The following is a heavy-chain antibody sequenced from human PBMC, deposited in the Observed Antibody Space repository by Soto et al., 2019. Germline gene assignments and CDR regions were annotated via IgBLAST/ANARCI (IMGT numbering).Heavy chain of an antibody. CDR3: ARERHLNSPSDAFDL. V-gene: IGHV1-2*02. J-gene: IGHJ3*01. CDR2: MNPNSGGS. CDR1: GYNFIAQN. D-gene: IGHD1-7*01. Sequence: QVHLVQSGAEVKKPGASVKVSCMASGYNFIAQNIHWVRQAPGLGLEWMGKMNPNSGGSDYAQEFQGRVTVTRYTSISTVYMELTSLKADDTSVYYCARERHLNSPSDAFDLWGQGTMVIVSS.